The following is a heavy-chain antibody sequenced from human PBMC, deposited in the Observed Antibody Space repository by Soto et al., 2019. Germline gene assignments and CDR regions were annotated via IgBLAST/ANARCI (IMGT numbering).Heavy chain of an antibody. D-gene: IGHD4-17*01. J-gene: IGHJ3*02. Sequence: EVQLLESGGGLVQPGGSLRLSCAASGFNLNHYAMTWVRQAPGKGPEWVSSMSATGRTSFYADSVKVRFTISRDTSTSTLYLQMNSVRAEDTAVYYCAKDPNGDYVGGFYIWGLGTMVTVS. CDR3: AKDPNGDYVGGFYI. CDR1: GFNLNHYA. CDR2: MSATGRTS. V-gene: IGHV3-23*01.